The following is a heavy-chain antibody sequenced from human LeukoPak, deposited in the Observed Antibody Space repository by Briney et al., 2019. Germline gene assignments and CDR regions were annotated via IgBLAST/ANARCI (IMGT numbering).Heavy chain of an antibody. D-gene: IGHD3-22*01. J-gene: IGHJ4*02. CDR3: AKHSLPYDSSGFFDY. V-gene: IGHV3-23*01. Sequence: GGSLRLSCAASGFTFSSYAMSWVRQAPGKGLEWVSAISGSGGSTYYADSVKGRFTISRDNSKNTLYLQMNSLRAEDTAVYYCAKHSLPYDSSGFFDYWGQGTLVTVPS. CDR1: GFTFSSYA. CDR2: ISGSGGST.